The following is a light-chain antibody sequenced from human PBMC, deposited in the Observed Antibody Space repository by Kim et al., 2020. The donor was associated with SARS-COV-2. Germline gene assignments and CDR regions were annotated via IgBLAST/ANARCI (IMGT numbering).Light chain of an antibody. CDR3: QVWDSSSDHPYVV. CDR1: NIGSKS. Sequence: GKTARITCGGNNIGSKSVHGYQQKPGQAPVLVIYYDSDRPSGIPERFSGSNSGNTATLTISRVEAGDEADYYCQVWDSSSDHPYVVFGGGTQLTVL. V-gene: IGLV3-21*04. J-gene: IGLJ2*01. CDR2: YDS.